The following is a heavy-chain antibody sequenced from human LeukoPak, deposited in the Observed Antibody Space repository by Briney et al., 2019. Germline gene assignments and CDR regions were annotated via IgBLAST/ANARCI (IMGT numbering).Heavy chain of an antibody. Sequence: SETLSLTCAVYGGSFSGYYWSWIRQPPGKGLEWIGEINHSGSTNYNPSLKSRVTISVDTSKNQFSLKLSSVTAADTAVYYCARGGHCSSTSCYFFRGEAYYMDVWGKGTTVTVPS. V-gene: IGHV4-34*01. CDR3: ARGGHCSSTSCYFFRGEAYYMDV. J-gene: IGHJ6*03. CDR2: INHSGST. CDR1: GGSFSGYY. D-gene: IGHD2-2*01.